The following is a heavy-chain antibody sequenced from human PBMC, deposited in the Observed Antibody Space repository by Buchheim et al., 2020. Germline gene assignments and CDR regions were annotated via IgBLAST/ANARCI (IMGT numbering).Heavy chain of an antibody. CDR3: ASLWSPYYYYYMDV. Sequence: EVQLVESGGGLVQPGGSLRLSCAASGFTFSSYWMSWVRQAPGKGLEWVANIKQDGSEKYYVDPVKGRFTISRDNAKNSLYLQMNSLRADDTAVYYCASLWSPYYYYYMDVWGRGTT. CDR1: GFTFSSYW. CDR2: IKQDGSEK. V-gene: IGHV3-7*01. D-gene: IGHD3-10*01. J-gene: IGHJ6*03.